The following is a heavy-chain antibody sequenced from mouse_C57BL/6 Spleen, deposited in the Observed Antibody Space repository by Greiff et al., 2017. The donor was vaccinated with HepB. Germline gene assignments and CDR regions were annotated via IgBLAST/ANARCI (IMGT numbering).Heavy chain of an antibody. Sequence: EVHLVESGEGLVKPGGSLKLSCAASGFTFSSYAMSWVRQTPEKRLEWVAYISSGGDYIYYADTVKGRFTISRDNARNTLYLQMSSLKSEDTAMYYCTRASSYDGYYYYAMDYWGQGTSVTVSS. J-gene: IGHJ4*01. V-gene: IGHV5-9-1*02. CDR1: GFTFSSYA. CDR3: TRASSYDGYYYYAMDY. CDR2: ISSGGDYI. D-gene: IGHD2-3*01.